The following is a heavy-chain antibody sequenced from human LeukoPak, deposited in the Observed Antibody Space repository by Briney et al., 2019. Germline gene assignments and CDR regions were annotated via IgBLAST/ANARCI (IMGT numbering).Heavy chain of an antibody. V-gene: IGHV3-30-3*01. CDR3: ARASTAMVTPGDY. CDR1: GFTFSSYA. CDR2: ISYDGSNK. J-gene: IGHJ4*02. Sequence: PGGSLRLSCAASGFTFSSYAMHWVRQAPGKGLEWVAVISYDGSNKYYADSVKGRFTISRDNSKNTLYLQMNSLRAEDTAVYYCARASTAMVTPGDYWGQGTLVTVSS. D-gene: IGHD5-18*01.